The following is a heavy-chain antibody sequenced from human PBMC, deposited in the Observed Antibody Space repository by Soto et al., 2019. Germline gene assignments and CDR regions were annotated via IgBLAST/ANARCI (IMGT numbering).Heavy chain of an antibody. CDR1: GFTFSRYA. D-gene: IGHD3-16*02. Sequence: GESLRLSCAASGFTFSRYAMSWVRQAPGKGLEWVSSISPSDHTTYYADSVRGRFTISTDNSKNTLYVQMNSLRVEDTAVYYCSSSPPAEGCESYRFDYWGQGALVTVSS. J-gene: IGHJ4*02. V-gene: IGHV3-23*01. CDR3: SSSPPAEGCESYRFDY. CDR2: ISPSDHTT.